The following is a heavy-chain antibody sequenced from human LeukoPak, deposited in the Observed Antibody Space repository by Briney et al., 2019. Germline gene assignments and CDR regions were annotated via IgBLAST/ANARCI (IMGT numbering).Heavy chain of an antibody. Sequence: PGGSLRLSCAASGFTFGNYGMSWVRQTLGKGLEWVSTISGSGGTTYYADSVKGRFTISRDNSNNTLYVQMKSLRAEDTAVYYCARGSYGDYGVVDHWGQGTLVTVSS. J-gene: IGHJ4*02. CDR1: GFTFGNYG. D-gene: IGHD4-17*01. CDR3: ARGSYGDYGVVDH. V-gene: IGHV3-23*01. CDR2: ISGSGGTT.